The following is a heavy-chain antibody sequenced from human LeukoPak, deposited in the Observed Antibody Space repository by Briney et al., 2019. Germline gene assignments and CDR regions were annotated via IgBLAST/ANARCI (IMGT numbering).Heavy chain of an antibody. CDR3: ARDRSSGSHIDY. Sequence: GGSLRLSCAASGFTFSDYYMSWIRQAPGKGLEWVSYISSSGKTIYYADSVKGRFTISRDNARNSLNLQMSSLRAEDTAVYFCARDRSSGSHIDYWGQGTLVTVSS. CDR1: GFTFSDYY. CDR2: ISSSGKTI. V-gene: IGHV3-11*04. J-gene: IGHJ4*02. D-gene: IGHD1-26*01.